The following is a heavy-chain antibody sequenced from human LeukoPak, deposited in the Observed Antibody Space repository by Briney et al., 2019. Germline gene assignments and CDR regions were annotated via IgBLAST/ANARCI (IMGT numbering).Heavy chain of an antibody. J-gene: IGHJ4*02. V-gene: IGHV3-21*04. Sequence: GGSLRLSCAASAFTFSSYSMTWVRQAPGKGLEWVSSISSSSSYIYYADSVKGRFTISRDNAKNSLYLQMNSLRAEDTAVYYCASNTDYYDSSGYYFDYWGQGTLVTVSS. D-gene: IGHD3-22*01. CDR1: AFTFSSYS. CDR2: ISSSSSYI. CDR3: ASNTDYYDSSGYYFDY.